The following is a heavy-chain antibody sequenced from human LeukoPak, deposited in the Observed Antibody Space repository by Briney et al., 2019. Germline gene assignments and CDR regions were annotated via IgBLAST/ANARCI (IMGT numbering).Heavy chain of an antibody. CDR3: TTVVIYSNSFDY. Sequence: TGGSLRLSCAASGFIVSSNYMSWVRQAPGKGLEWVGRIKSKTDGGTTDYAAPVKGRFTISRDDSKNTLYLQMNSLKTEDTAVYYCTTVVIYSNSFDYWGHGTLVTVSS. V-gene: IGHV3-15*01. J-gene: IGHJ4*01. CDR1: GFIVSSNY. D-gene: IGHD4-11*01. CDR2: IKSKTDGGTT.